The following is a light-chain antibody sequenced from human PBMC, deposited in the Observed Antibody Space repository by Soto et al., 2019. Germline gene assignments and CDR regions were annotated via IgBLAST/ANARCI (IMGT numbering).Light chain of an antibody. V-gene: IGKV4-1*01. CDR2: WAS. Sequence: DIVMTQPPDSLAVSLGERATINCKSSQSVLYSSNNKNYLAWYQQKPGQPPKLLIYWASTRESGVPDRFSGSGSGTDFTLTISSLQAEDVAVYYCQQYYSTPGTFGQGTKVDIK. CDR3: QQYYSTPGT. J-gene: IGKJ1*01. CDR1: QSVLYSSNNKNY.